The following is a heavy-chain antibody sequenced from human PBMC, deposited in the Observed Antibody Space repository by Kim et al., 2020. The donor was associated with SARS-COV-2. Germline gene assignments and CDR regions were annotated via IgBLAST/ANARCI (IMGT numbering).Heavy chain of an antibody. CDR2: IYTSGST. Sequence: SETLSLTCTVSGGSISSGSYYWSWIRQPAGKGLEWIGRIYTSGSTNYNPSLKSRVTISVDTSKNQFSLKLSSVTAADTAVYYCARGPGGNSGESFDYWGQGTLVTVSS. V-gene: IGHV4-61*02. CDR3: ARGPGGNSGESFDY. D-gene: IGHD2-21*02. J-gene: IGHJ4*02. CDR1: GGSISSGSYY.